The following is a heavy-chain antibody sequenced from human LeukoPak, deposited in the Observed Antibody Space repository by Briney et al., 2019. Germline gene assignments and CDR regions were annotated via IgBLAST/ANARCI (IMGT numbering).Heavy chain of an antibody. J-gene: IGHJ4*02. V-gene: IGHV1-8*01. CDR1: GYTFTSYD. Sequence: ASVKVSCKASGYTFTSYDINWVRQATGQGLEWMGWMNPNSGSTGYAQKFQGRVTMTRNTSISTAYMELSSLRSEDTAVYYCVRAKESITIFGVVIGPPDYWGQGTLVTVSS. D-gene: IGHD3-3*01. CDR3: VRAKESITIFGVVIGPPDY. CDR2: MNPNSGST.